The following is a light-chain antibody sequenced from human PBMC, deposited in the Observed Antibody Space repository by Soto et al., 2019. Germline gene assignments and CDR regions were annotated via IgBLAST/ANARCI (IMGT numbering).Light chain of an antibody. CDR3: SPYTSSSPYV. J-gene: IGLJ1*01. CDR1: SSDVGGYNY. CDR2: DVS. Sequence: QSALTQPASVSGSPGQSITIPCTGTSSDVGGYNYVSWYQQHPGKAPKLMIYDVSNRPSGVSNRFSGSKSGNTASLTISGLQAEDEADYYCSPYTSSSPYVFGTGTKVTVL. V-gene: IGLV2-14*01.